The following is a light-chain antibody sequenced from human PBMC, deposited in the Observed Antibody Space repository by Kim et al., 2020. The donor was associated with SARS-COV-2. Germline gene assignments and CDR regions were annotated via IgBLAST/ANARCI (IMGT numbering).Light chain of an antibody. CDR1: SIGSKS. CDR3: QVWDTSSV. V-gene: IGLV3-21*04. J-gene: IGLJ1*01. CDR2: YDS. Sequence: VSVAPGKTATITCGGESIGSKSVHWYQQKPGQAPVLVIYYDSDRPSGIPERFSGSNSGNTATLTISRVEAGDEADYYCQVWDTSSVFGTGTKVTVL.